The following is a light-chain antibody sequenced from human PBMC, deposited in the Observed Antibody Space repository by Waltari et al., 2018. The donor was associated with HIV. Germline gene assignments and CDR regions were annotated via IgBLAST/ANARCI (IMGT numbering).Light chain of an antibody. V-gene: IGKV1-12*01. J-gene: IGKJ4*01. Sequence: DILMAQSPSNVSASVGGPVTITCRAGWDITTSLAWYQLKPGRAPKPLIYAAFRLGTGIPIRFGGSGSATEFTLTITSLQAEDFATYYCQQASSFPHTFGGGTRVEMK. CDR3: QQASSFPHT. CDR2: AAF. CDR1: WDITTS.